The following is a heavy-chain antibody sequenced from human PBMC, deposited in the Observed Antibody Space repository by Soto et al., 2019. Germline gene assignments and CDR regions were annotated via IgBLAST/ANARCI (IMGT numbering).Heavy chain of an antibody. V-gene: IGHV1-3*01. J-gene: IGHJ4*02. CDR3: ARPYDSSGYYYQYYFDY. D-gene: IGHD3-22*01. CDR2: INAGNGNT. Sequence: ASVKVSCKASGYTFTSYAMHWVRQAPGQRLEWMGWINAGNGNTKYSQKFQGRVTITRDTSASTAYMELSSLRSEDTAVYYCARPYDSSGYYYQYYFDYWGQGTLVTVSS. CDR1: GYTFTSYA.